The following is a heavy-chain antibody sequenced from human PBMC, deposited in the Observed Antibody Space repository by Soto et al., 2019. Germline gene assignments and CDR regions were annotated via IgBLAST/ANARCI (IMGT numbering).Heavy chain of an antibody. CDR1: GGSIRSGGYY. CDR3: AREAAGILNWFAP. CDR2: IYYSGST. V-gene: IGHV4-31*03. D-gene: IGHD3-10*01. Sequence: QVQLQESGPGLVKPSQTLSLTCTVSGGSIRSGGYYWSWIRQHPGKGLEWIGYIYYSGSTYYNPSVRRRVTXXXAXXKNQFSLKLSSVTAADTAVYYCAREAAGILNWFAPWGQGTLVTVSS. J-gene: IGHJ5*02.